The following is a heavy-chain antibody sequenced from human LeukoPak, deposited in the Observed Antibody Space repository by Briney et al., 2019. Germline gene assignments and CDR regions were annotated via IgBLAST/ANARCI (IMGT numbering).Heavy chain of an antibody. CDR2: IYYSGST. CDR1: GGSISSYY. V-gene: IGHV4-59*08. D-gene: IGHD2-2*01. Sequence: PSETLSLTCTVSGGSISSYYWSWIRQPPGKGLEWIGYIYYSGSTNYNPSLKSRVTISVDTSKNQFSLKLSSVTAADTAVYYCARSPFGYCSGTSCYFDYWGQGTLVTVSS. J-gene: IGHJ4*02. CDR3: ARSPFGYCSGTSCYFDY.